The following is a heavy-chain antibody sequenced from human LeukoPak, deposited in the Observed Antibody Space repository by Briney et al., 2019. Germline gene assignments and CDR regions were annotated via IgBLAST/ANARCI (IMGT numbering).Heavy chain of an antibody. CDR1: GFTFSSYG. CDR3: VKNGDRGAYCSGGSCYPYYYYYMDV. CDR2: ISFTGGTT. D-gene: IGHD2-15*01. Sequence: GGSLRLSCAASGFTFSSYGMSWVRQAPGKGLEWVSSISFTGGTTYYADSVKGRFTISRDNSKDTLYLQMNSVRAEDTAIYYCVKNGDRGAYCSGGSCYPYYYYYMDVWGKGTTVTVSS. V-gene: IGHV3-23*01. J-gene: IGHJ6*03.